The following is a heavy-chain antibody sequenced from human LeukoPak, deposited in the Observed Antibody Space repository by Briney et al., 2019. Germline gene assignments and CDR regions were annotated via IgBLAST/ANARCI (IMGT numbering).Heavy chain of an antibody. V-gene: IGHV3-9*01. J-gene: IGHJ6*03. CDR3: AKDMVRYCSSTGCYSPMDV. CDR1: GFTFDDYA. D-gene: IGHD2-2*02. CDR2: ISWNSGSI. Sequence: GGSLRLSCAASGFTFDDYAMHWVRQAPGKGLEWVSGISWNSGSIGYADSVKGRFTISRDNAKNSLYLQMNSLRAEDTALYYCAKDMVRYCSSTGCYSPMDVWGKGTTVTVSS.